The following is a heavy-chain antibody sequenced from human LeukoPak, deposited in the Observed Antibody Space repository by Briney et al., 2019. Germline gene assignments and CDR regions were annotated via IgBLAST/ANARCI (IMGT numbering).Heavy chain of an antibody. CDR3: ARDLGYIVVVPAIDWFDP. V-gene: IGHV1-2*02. Sequence: ASVKVSCKASGYTFTGYYMHWVRQAPGQGLEWMGWINPNSGGTNYAQKFQGRVTMTRDTSISTAYMELSRLRSDDTAVYYCARDLGYIVVVPAIDWFDPWGQGTLVTVSS. CDR2: INPNSGGT. J-gene: IGHJ5*02. D-gene: IGHD2-2*01. CDR1: GYTFTGYY.